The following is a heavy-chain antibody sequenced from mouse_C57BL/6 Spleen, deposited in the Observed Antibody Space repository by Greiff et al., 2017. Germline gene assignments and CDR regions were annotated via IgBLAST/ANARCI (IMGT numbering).Heavy chain of an antibody. V-gene: IGHV2-2*01. CDR2: IWSGGST. CDR3: ARIYYGNYAGFAY. J-gene: IGHJ3*01. Sequence: LVESGPGLVQPSQSLSITCTVSGFSLTSYGVHWVRQSPGKGLEWLGVIWSGGSTDYNAAFISRLSLSKDNSKSQVFFKMNSRQADDTAIYYCARIYYGNYAGFAYWGQGTLVTVSA. CDR1: GFSLTSYG. D-gene: IGHD2-1*01.